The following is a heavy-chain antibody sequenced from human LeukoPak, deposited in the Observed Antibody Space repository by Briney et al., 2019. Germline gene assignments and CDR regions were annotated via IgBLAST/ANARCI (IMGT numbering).Heavy chain of an antibody. Sequence: GASVKVSCKASGGTFSSYAISWVRQAPGQGLEWMGGIIPIFGTANYAQKFQGRVTITADESTSTAYMELSSLRSEDTAVYYCARDAGDFWSGYYTSWFDPWGQGTLVTVSS. J-gene: IGHJ5*02. CDR1: GGTFSSYA. CDR2: IIPIFGTA. V-gene: IGHV1-69*01. CDR3: ARDAGDFWSGYYTSWFDP. D-gene: IGHD3-3*01.